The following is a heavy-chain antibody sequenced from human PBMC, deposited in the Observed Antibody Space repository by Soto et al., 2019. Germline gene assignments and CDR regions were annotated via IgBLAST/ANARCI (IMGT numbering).Heavy chain of an antibody. CDR2: IYHSGST. CDR3: ARGPPLLW. D-gene: IGHD2-21*01. Sequence: QLQLQESGSGLVKPSQTRSPTCAVSGGSISSGGYSWSWIRQPPGKGLECIGYIYHSGSTSNNPSLKSRGTISVDRSKYQFSLNLSSVTAADTAVYYCARGPPLLWWSQGTLVTVSS. J-gene: IGHJ4*02. CDR1: GGSISSGGYS. V-gene: IGHV4-30-2*01.